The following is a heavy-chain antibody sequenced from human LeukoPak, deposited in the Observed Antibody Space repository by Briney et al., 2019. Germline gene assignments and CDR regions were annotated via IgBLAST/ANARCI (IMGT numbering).Heavy chain of an antibody. CDR2: IYYSGST. Sequence: PSETLSLTCTVSGGSISSGGYYWSWIRQHPGKGLEWIGYIYYSGSTYYNLSLKSRVTISVDTSKNQFSLKLSSVTAADTAVYYCAREPYYVWGSLGLFDYWGQGTLVTVSS. CDR3: AREPYYVWGSLGLFDY. CDR1: GGSISSGGYY. D-gene: IGHD3-16*01. J-gene: IGHJ4*02. V-gene: IGHV4-31*03.